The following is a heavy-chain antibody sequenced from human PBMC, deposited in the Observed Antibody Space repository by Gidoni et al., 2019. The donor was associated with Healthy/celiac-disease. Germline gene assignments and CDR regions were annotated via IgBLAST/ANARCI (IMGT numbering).Heavy chain of an antibody. V-gene: IGHV4-39*01. Sequence: QLQLQESGPGLVKPSETLSLTCTVSGGSISSSSYSWGWNRQPPGKGLEWIGSIYYSGSTYYNPSLKSRVTISVDTSKNQFSLKLSSVTAADTAVYYCARPFDSGGYDSSGYYSSNNWFDPWGQGTLVTVSS. J-gene: IGHJ5*02. D-gene: IGHD3-22*01. CDR1: GGSISSSSYS. CDR2: IYYSGST. CDR3: ARPFDSGGYDSSGYYSSNNWFDP.